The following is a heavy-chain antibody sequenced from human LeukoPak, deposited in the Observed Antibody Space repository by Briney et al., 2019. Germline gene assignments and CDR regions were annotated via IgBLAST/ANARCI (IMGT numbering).Heavy chain of an antibody. Sequence: GGSLRLSCAASGFTFSSYGMHWVRQAPGKGLEWVAFIRYDGSNKYYADSVKGRFTISRDNSKNTLYLQMNSLRAEDTAVYYCAKRGGSSSWYYFDYWGQGTLVTVSS. J-gene: IGHJ4*02. CDR2: IRYDGSNK. V-gene: IGHV3-30*02. CDR1: GFTFSSYG. D-gene: IGHD6-13*01. CDR3: AKRGGSSSWYYFDY.